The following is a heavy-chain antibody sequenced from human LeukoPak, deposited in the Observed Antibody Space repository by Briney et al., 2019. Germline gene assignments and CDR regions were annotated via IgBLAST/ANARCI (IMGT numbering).Heavy chain of an antibody. Sequence: ASVKVSFTASGYTFTIYGISWVRQAPGQGLEWMGWISAYNHNTNYAQNLQGRVTMTTDTATSTAYMELRSLRSDDTAVYYCARVDGHIVGSTWELMNFDNWGQGTLVTVSS. CDR2: ISAYNHNT. CDR1: GYTFTIYG. V-gene: IGHV1-18*01. D-gene: IGHD1-26*01. CDR3: ARVDGHIVGSTWELMNFDN. J-gene: IGHJ4*02.